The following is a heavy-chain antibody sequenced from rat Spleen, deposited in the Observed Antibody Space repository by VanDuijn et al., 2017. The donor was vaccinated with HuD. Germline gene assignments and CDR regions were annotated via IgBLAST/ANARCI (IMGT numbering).Heavy chain of an antibody. CDR2: ISFDGRTT. J-gene: IGHJ3*01. D-gene: IGHD2-7*01. CDR1: GFTFSDYN. V-gene: IGHV5-7*01. Sequence: EVQLVESGGGLVQPGRSLKLSCAASGFTFSDYNMAWVRQAPKKGLEWVATISFDGRTTNHRDSMKGRFTISRDNAKNTLDLQMDSLRSEDTATYYCATAGSRISRFAYWGQGTLVTVSS. CDR3: ATAGSRISRFAY.